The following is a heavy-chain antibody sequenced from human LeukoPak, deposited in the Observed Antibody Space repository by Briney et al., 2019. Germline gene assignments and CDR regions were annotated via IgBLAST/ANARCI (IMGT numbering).Heavy chain of an antibody. V-gene: IGHV5-51*01. Sequence: GESLKISCKGSGYSFNTYWIGWVRQMPGKGLEWMGIIYPGDSDTKYSPSFQGQVTISADKSISTAYLQWSSLKASDTAMYYCARQSYCSGGSCYRYFDYWGQGTLVTVSS. J-gene: IGHJ4*02. CDR1: GYSFNTYW. CDR2: IYPGDSDT. D-gene: IGHD2-15*01. CDR3: ARQSYCSGGSCYRYFDY.